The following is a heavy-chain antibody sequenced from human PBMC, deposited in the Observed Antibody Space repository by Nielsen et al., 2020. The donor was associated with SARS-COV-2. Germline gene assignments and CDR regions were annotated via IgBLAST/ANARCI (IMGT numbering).Heavy chain of an antibody. J-gene: IGHJ4*02. Sequence: GESLKISCAASGFTFSSYGMHWVRQAPGKGLEWVAVISYDGSNKYYADSVKGRFTISRDNSKNTLYLQMNSLRAEDTAVYYCAKDRGVAEGPYFDYWGQGTLVTVSS. CDR2: ISYDGSNK. CDR3: AKDRGVAEGPYFDY. CDR1: GFTFSSYG. V-gene: IGHV3-30*18. D-gene: IGHD3-10*01.